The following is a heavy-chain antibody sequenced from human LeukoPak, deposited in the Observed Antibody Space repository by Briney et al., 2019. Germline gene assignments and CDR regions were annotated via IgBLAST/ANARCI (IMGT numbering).Heavy chain of an antibody. D-gene: IGHD5-18*01. CDR3: ARGYTYGSIDY. V-gene: IGHV3-30*03. Sequence: GGSLRLSCAASGFTFSNYGMHWVRQAPGKGLEWVAVISYDGSNKFYADSVKGRFTISRDSAKNTLYLQMSSLRAEDTAVYYCARGYTYGSIDYWGQGTLVTVPS. J-gene: IGHJ4*02. CDR2: ISYDGSNK. CDR1: GFTFSNYG.